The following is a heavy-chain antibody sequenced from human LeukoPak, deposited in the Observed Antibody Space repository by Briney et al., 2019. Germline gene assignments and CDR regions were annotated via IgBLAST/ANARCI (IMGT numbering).Heavy chain of an antibody. CDR2: INGDGRST. Sequence: PGGSLRLSCAASGFTFSSYAMSWVRQAPGKGLVWVSRINGDGRSTTYADSAKGRFTISRDNAKNTLYLQMNSLRVEDTAVYYCARGFDYYDSTGSGYWGQGTLVTVSS. J-gene: IGHJ4*02. D-gene: IGHD3-22*01. V-gene: IGHV3-74*01. CDR1: GFTFSSYA. CDR3: ARGFDYYDSTGSGY.